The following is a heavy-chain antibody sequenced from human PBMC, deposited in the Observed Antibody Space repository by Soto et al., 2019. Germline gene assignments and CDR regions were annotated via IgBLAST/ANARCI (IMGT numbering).Heavy chain of an antibody. CDR1: GYTFTGYY. J-gene: IGHJ5*02. Sequence: QVQLVQSGAEVKKPGASVKVSCKASGYTFTGYYMHWVRQAPGQGLEWMGWINPNSGGTNYAQKFQGWVTMPRDTSISTAYMELSRLRSDDTAVFYCARDLGQQLAYNWFDPWGQGTLVTVSS. V-gene: IGHV1-2*04. D-gene: IGHD6-13*01. CDR2: INPNSGGT. CDR3: ARDLGQQLAYNWFDP.